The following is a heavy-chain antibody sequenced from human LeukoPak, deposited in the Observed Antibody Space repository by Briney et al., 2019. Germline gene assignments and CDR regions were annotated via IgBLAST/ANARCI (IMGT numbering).Heavy chain of an antibody. CDR3: AKDRRVRPDAFDI. V-gene: IGHV3-23*01. Sequence: GGSLRPSCAASGFTFSSYAMSWVRQAPGKGLEWVSTISGSGRSTYYADSVKGRFTISRDNSKNTLYLQMNSLRAGDTAVYYCAKDRRVRPDAFDIWGQGTMVTGSS. CDR2: ISGSGRST. CDR1: GFTFSSYA. J-gene: IGHJ3*02.